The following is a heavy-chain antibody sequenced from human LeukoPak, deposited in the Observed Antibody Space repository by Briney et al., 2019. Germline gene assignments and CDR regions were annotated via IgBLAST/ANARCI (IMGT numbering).Heavy chain of an antibody. Sequence: GGSLRLSCAASGFIFSSYAMSWVRQAPGKGLEWVANIKQDGSEKYYVDSVKGRFTISRDNAKKSLYLQMNSLRAEDTAVYYCATHIFSELRYFDWSTNEWGQGTLVTVSS. D-gene: IGHD3-9*01. CDR1: GFIFSSYA. V-gene: IGHV3-7*01. J-gene: IGHJ4*02. CDR3: ATHIFSELRYFDWSTNE. CDR2: IKQDGSEK.